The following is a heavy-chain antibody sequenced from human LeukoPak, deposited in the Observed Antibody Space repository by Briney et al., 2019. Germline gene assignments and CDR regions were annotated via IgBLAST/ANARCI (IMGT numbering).Heavy chain of an antibody. CDR1: GYTFTGYY. V-gene: IGHV1-2*02. CDR3: AKDSSSWHRETHFDY. Sequence: ASVKVSCKASGYTFTGYYMHWVRQAPGQGLEWMGWINPNSGGTNYAQKFQGRVTMTRDTSISTAYMELSRLRSGDTAVYYCAKDSSSWHRETHFDYWGQGTLVTVSS. CDR2: INPNSGGT. J-gene: IGHJ4*02. D-gene: IGHD6-13*01.